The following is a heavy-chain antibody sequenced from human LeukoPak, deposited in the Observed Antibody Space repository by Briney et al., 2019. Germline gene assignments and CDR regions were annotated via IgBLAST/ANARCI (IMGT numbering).Heavy chain of an antibody. CDR2: IPYDGSNK. J-gene: IGHJ4*02. Sequence: GGSLRLSCAASGFTFSTYAMHWVRQAPGKGLEWVAVIPYDGSNKYYADSVKGRFTISREDSKNRLYLQMNSLRAEDTAVYYCARAEGYGGELDSWGQGISVTVSS. V-gene: IGHV3-30*04. CDR3: ARAEGYGGELDS. D-gene: IGHD4-23*01. CDR1: GFTFSTYA.